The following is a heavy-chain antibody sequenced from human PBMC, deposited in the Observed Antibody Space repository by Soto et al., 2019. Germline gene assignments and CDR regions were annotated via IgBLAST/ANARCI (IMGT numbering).Heavy chain of an antibody. J-gene: IGHJ6*02. CDR2: MNPNSGNT. CDR3: ASGTGTTRPWYYYYYGMDV. Sequence: GASVKVSCKASGYTFTSYDINWVRQATGQGLEWMGWMNPNSGNTGYAQKFQGRVTMTRNTSISTAYMELSSLRSEDTAVYYCASGTGTTRPWYYYYYGMDVWGQGTTVTVSS. CDR1: GYTFTSYD. V-gene: IGHV1-8*01. D-gene: IGHD1-1*01.